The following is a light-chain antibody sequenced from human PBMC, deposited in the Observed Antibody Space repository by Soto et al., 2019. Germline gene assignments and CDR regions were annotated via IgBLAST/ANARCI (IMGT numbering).Light chain of an antibody. V-gene: IGLV1-47*01. J-gene: IGLJ1*01. CDR3: AAWDNSLSGSYV. CDR1: SSNIGPNH. CDR2: RSD. Sequence: QSVLTQPPSASGTPGQRVTISCSGSSSNIGPNHVYWYQQLPGTAPKLLIYRSDQRPSGVPDRFSGSKSGTSASLAISGLRSEDEADYYCAAWDNSLSGSYVFGPGTKVTVL.